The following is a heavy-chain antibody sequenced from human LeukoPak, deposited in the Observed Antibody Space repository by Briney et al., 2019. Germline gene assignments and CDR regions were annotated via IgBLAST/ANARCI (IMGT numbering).Heavy chain of an antibody. Sequence: SETLSLTCAVYGGSFSGYYWSWIRQPPGKGLEWIGEINHSGSTNYNPSLKSRVTISVDTSKNQFSLKLSSVTAADTAVYYCARGAGWRYGAIYYYYYYMDVWGKGTTVTVSS. J-gene: IGHJ6*03. V-gene: IGHV4-34*01. CDR2: INHSGST. D-gene: IGHD3-3*01. CDR3: ARGAGWRYGAIYYYYYYMDV. CDR1: GGSFSGYY.